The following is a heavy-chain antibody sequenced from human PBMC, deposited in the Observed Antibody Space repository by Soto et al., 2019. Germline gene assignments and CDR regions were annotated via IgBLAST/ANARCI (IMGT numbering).Heavy chain of an antibody. CDR2: VHPSGTT. V-gene: IGHV4-61*08. CDR3: ARGPDYSKTGY. D-gene: IGHD4-4*01. CDR1: GGSVSSAGYY. Sequence: ETLSLTCTVSGGSVSSAGYYWTWIRQPPGKGLDWIGSVHPSGTTRYNPSLEGRVTISVDTPTNQFSLNLRSVTPADTAVYYCARGPDYSKTGYWGQGTLVTVSS. J-gene: IGHJ4*02.